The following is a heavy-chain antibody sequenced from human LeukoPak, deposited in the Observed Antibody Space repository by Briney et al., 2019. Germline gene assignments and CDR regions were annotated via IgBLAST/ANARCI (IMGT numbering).Heavy chain of an antibody. Sequence: GGSLRLSCVASGFTFSSHHMNWVRQTPGKGLESVATIKPDGSEKYYVDSVKGRFSISRDNAKSSLYLQMNSLRAEDTGVYFCARMSSYCDYWGQGTLVTVSS. CDR1: GFTFSSHH. D-gene: IGHD2-2*01. V-gene: IGHV3-7*01. CDR2: IKPDGSEK. J-gene: IGHJ4*02. CDR3: ARMSSYCDY.